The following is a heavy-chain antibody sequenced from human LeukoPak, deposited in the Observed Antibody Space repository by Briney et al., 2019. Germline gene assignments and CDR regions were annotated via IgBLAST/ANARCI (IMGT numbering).Heavy chain of an antibody. CDR3: ARSDCSSTSCYHSDY. J-gene: IGHJ4*02. V-gene: IGHV3-21*01. CDR2: ISSGSSYI. D-gene: IGHD2-2*01. Sequence: GGSLRLSCAASGFTFSTYSMNWVRQAPGKGLEWVSSISSGSSYIYYADSVKGRFTISRDNAKNSLYLRMNSLRAEDTAVYYCARSDCSSTSCYHSDYWGQGTLVTVSS. CDR1: GFTFSTYS.